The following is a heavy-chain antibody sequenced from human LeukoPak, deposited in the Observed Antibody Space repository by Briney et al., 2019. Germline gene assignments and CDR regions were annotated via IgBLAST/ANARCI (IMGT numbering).Heavy chain of an antibody. CDR1: GFPFSDFS. D-gene: IGHD3-3*01. CDR3: AKNGGVGYY. J-gene: IGHJ4*02. CDR2: ISGSGGST. Sequence: PGGSLRLSCATSGFPFSDFSMTWVRQAPGKGLEWVSAISGSGGSTYYADSVKGRFTISRDNSKNTLYLQMNSLRAEDTAVYYCAKNGGVGYYWGQGTLVTVSS. V-gene: IGHV3-23*01.